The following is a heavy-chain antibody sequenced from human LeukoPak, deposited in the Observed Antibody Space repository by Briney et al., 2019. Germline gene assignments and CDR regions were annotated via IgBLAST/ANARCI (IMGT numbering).Heavy chain of an antibody. CDR2: IWYDGSNK. CDR1: GFTFSSYG. CDR3: AKTTGYSSGWFDSYFDY. J-gene: IGHJ4*02. D-gene: IGHD6-19*01. Sequence: GGSLRLSCAASGFTFSSYGMHWVRQAPGKGLEWVAVIWYDGSNKYYADSVKGRFTISRDNSKNTLYLQMNSPRAEDTAVYYCAKTTGYSSGWFDSYFDYWGQGTLVTVSS. V-gene: IGHV3-33*06.